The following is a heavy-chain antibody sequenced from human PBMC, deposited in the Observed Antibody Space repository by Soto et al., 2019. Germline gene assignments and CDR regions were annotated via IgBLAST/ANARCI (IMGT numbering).Heavy chain of an antibody. V-gene: IGHV1-24*01. CDR3: ATGRDYGSGSYYIWFDP. D-gene: IGHD3-10*01. CDR1: GYTLTELS. Sequence: GASVKVSCKVSGYTLTELSMHWVRQAPGKGLEWMGGFDPEDGETIYAQKFQGRVTMTEDTSTDTDYMELSSLRSEDTAVYYFATGRDYGSGSYYIWFDPWGQGTLVTVSS. J-gene: IGHJ5*02. CDR2: FDPEDGET.